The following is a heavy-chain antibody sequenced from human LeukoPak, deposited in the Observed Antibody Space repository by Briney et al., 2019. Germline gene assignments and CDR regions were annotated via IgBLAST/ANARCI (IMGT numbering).Heavy chain of an antibody. Sequence: GGSLRLSCAASGFTFSDYYMSWIRQAPGKGLEWVSLITGSGNTYYADSVKGRFTISRDNSKNMLYLQMNSLRAEDTALYFCAKGRDSGWYARFDPWGQGTVVTVSS. V-gene: IGHV3-23*01. J-gene: IGHJ5*02. CDR2: ITGSGNT. CDR3: AKGRDSGWYARFDP. CDR1: GFTFSDYY. D-gene: IGHD6-19*01.